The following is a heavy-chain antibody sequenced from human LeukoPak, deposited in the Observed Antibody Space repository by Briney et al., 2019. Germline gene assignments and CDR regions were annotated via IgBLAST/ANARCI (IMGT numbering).Heavy chain of an antibody. CDR1: GGSISSYY. CDR2: IYYSGST. V-gene: IGHV4-59*12. D-gene: IGHD3-9*01. Sequence: SETLSLTCTVSGGSISSYYWSWIRQPPGKGLEWIGYIYYSGSTNYNPSLKSRVTISVDTSKNQFSLKLSSVTAADTAVYYCARDGGLLTGYYKSLFFDYWGQGTLVTVSS. CDR3: ARDGGLLTGYYKSLFFDY. J-gene: IGHJ4*02.